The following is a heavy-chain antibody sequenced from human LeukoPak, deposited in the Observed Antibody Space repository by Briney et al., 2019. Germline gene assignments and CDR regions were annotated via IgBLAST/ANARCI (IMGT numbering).Heavy chain of an antibody. Sequence: PSETLSLTCTVSGGPISSYYWGWIRQPPGKGLEWIGYIYFSGSTNYNPSLKSRVTISVDTSKNQFSLKLSSVTAADSAVYYCARVRANYFDYWGQGTLVAVSS. CDR1: GGPISSYY. CDR2: IYFSGST. J-gene: IGHJ4*02. CDR3: ARVRANYFDY. V-gene: IGHV4-59*01.